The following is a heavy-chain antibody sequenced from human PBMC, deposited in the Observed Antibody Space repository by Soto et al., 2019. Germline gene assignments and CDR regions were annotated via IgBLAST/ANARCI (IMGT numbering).Heavy chain of an antibody. V-gene: IGHV1-18*01. CDR3: ASSPRRSGYFSRH. J-gene: IGHJ4*02. D-gene: IGHD3-3*01. Sequence: ASVEVACKASGYTLTSYGISWVGQAPGQGLEGMGWISAYNGNTNYAQKLQGRGTMATDTSMSTADMELRSLRSDDTGGCYVASSPRRSGYFSRHLGRESLVAVSA. CDR2: ISAYNGNT. CDR1: GYTLTSYG.